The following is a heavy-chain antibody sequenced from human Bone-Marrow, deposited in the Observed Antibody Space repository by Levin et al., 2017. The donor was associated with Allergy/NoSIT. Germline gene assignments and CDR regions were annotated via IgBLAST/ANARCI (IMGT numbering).Heavy chain of an antibody. V-gene: IGHV3-23*01. CDR2: ISGGGGGT. CDR1: GFTFNTYA. J-gene: IGHJ2*01. D-gene: IGHD4-17*01. CDR3: AKKDGDYKDWYFDL. Sequence: GGSLRLSCAASGFTFNTYAMSWVRQAPGKGLEWVSSISGGGGGTYYADSVKGRFTISRDNSKNTLYLQMNSLRAEDTAVYYCAKKDGDYKDWYFDLWGRGTLVTVSS.